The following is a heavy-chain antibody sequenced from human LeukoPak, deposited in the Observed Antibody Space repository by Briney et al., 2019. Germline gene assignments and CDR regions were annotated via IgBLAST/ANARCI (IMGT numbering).Heavy chain of an antibody. CDR3: ARKAPAEAPDY. CDR1: GYTFTSYG. CDR2: ISAYNGNT. V-gene: IGHV1-18*01. J-gene: IGHJ4*02. Sequence: ASVKVSCKASGYTFTSYGLSWVRQAPGQGLEWMGWISAYNGNTNYAQKLQGRVTMTTDTSTNIAYMELRSLRSDDTAVYYCARKAPAEAPDYWGQGTLVTVSS.